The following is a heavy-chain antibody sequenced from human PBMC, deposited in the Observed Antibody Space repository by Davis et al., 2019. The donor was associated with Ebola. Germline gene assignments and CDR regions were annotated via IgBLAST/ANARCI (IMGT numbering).Heavy chain of an antibody. CDR3: ARLGSGSFRD. CDR1: GGSISSGGYY. D-gene: IGHD1-26*01. Sequence: MPGGSLRLSCTVSGGSISSGGYYWSWIRQHPGKGLEWIGYIYYSGSTNYNPSLKSRVTISVDTSKNQFSLKLSSVTAADTAVYYCARLGSGSFRDWGQGTLVTISS. J-gene: IGHJ4*02. CDR2: IYYSGST. V-gene: IGHV4-61*08.